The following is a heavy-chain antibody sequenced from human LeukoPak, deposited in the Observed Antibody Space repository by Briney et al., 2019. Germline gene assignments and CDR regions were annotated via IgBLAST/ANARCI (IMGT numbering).Heavy chain of an antibody. Sequence: GASVKVSCKTSGYTFTNYDINWVRQAAGQGLEWMGWVNPDSGDTGFAQKFQGRLTITTNTSARVAYMEMTSLSSEDTAVYYCTRDGPYGGPGPRVTVSS. V-gene: IGHV1-8*01. CDR1: GYTFTNYD. CDR2: VNPDSGDT. CDR3: TRDGPY. D-gene: IGHD2-2*01. J-gene: IGHJ4*02.